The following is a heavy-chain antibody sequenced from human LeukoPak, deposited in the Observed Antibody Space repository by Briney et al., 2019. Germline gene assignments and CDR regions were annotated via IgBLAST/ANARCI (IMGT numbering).Heavy chain of an antibody. J-gene: IGHJ4*02. CDR3: ARVIAVAGTDY. D-gene: IGHD6-19*01. CDR2: ISSSSSYI. V-gene: IGHV3-21*01. CDR1: GFTFSSYS. Sequence: GGSLRLSCAASGFTFSSYSMNWVRQAPGKGLEWVSSISSSSSYIYYADSVKGRFTISRDNAKNSLYPQMNSLRAEDTAVYYCARVIAVAGTDYWGQGTLVTVSS.